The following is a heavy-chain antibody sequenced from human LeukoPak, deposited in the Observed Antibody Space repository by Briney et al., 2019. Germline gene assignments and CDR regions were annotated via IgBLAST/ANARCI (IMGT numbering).Heavy chain of an antibody. J-gene: IGHJ6*03. V-gene: IGHV3-33*01. CDR1: GFTFSSYG. CDR2: IWYDGSNK. D-gene: IGHD2-2*02. CDR3: ARVRLGYCSSTSCYTRHYYHYMDV. Sequence: GGSLRLSCAASGFTFSSYGMHWVRQAPGKGLEWVAVIWYDGSNKYYADSVKGRFTISRDNSKNTLYLQMNSLRAEDTAVYYCARVRLGYCSSTSCYTRHYYHYMDVWGKGTTVTVSS.